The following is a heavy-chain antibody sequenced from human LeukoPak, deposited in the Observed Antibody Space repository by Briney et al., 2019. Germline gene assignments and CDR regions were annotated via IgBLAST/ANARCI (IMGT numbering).Heavy chain of an antibody. V-gene: IGHV1-2*02. Sequence: GASVKVSCKTSGYTFSDYYMYWLRQAPGQGLELMGWVNPNRGDTNYAQEFQGRVTLTRDTSMTTVYMELSRLRSDDTAVYYCARDREKYNSNGYFDSWGQGTLVSVSS. D-gene: IGHD2-8*01. CDR1: GYTFSDYY. J-gene: IGHJ4*02. CDR3: ARDREKYNSNGYFDS. CDR2: VNPNRGDT.